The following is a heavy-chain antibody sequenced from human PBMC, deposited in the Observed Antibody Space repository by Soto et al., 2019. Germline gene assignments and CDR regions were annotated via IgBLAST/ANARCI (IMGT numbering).Heavy chain of an antibody. D-gene: IGHD6-19*01. CDR1: GFTFSGYA. CDR2: ISGSGGST. Sequence: EVQLLESGGGLVQPGGSLRLSCAASGFTFSGYAMSWVRQAPGKGLEWVSAISGSGGSTYYADSVKGRFTIPRDNSMNTLYLQMNSLRAEDTAVYYCAVPTGIEVTGPDYWGQGTLVTVSS. CDR3: AVPTGIEVTGPDY. J-gene: IGHJ4*02. V-gene: IGHV3-23*01.